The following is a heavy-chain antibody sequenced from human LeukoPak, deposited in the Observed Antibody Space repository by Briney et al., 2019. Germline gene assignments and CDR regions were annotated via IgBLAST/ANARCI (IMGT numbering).Heavy chain of an antibody. Sequence: ASVKVSCKASGYTFTGYYMHWVRQAPGQGLEWMGWINPNSGGTNYAQKFQGRVTMTRDTSISTAYMELSRLRSDDTAVCYCARELGGWKYNWFDPWGQGTLVTVSS. CDR2: INPNSGGT. D-gene: IGHD6-19*01. J-gene: IGHJ5*02. CDR1: GYTFTGYY. V-gene: IGHV1-2*02. CDR3: ARELGGWKYNWFDP.